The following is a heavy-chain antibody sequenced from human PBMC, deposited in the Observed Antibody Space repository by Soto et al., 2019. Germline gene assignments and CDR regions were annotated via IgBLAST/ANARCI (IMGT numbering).Heavy chain of an antibody. Sequence: QVQLVESGGGVVQPGRSLRLSCAGSGFIFKNFALNWVRQAPGNGLEWVASINRDGYNKYYADSVKGRFTIFRDNSMDPLSLQMTALRTEDSSIYYCTKSSGGSASVGMDYWGQGTRVTVSS. V-gene: IGHV3-30*04. J-gene: IGHJ4*02. CDR1: GFIFKNFA. CDR2: INRDGYNK. D-gene: IGHD2-15*01. CDR3: TKSSGGSASVGMDY.